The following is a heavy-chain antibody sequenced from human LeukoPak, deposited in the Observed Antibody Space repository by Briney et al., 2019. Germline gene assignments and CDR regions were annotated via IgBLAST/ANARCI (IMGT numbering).Heavy chain of an antibody. V-gene: IGHV3-74*01. CDR3: ARVRATFSPHFDN. CDR1: GFTFSSYR. J-gene: IGHJ4*02. CDR2: INSDGSIT. D-gene: IGHD5-12*01. Sequence: GGSLILSCAASGFTFSSYRMHWVRQAPGKGLMWVSRINSDGSITNYADSVKGRFTISRDNAKNTLYLQMNSLRAEDTAVYYCARVRATFSPHFDNWGQGTLVTVSS.